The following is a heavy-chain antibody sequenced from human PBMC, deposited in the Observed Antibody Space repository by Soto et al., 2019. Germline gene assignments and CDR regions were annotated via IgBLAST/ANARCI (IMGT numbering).Heavy chain of an antibody. D-gene: IGHD2-2*02. J-gene: IGHJ4*02. V-gene: IGHV3-48*02. CDR3: ARGRGYCSGISCYIDY. Sequence: EVQLVESGGGLVQSGGSLRLSCAASGFTFSSYSMYWVRQAPGKGLEWVSYITSSSSTIYYADSVKGRFTSSRDNAKNLLYLQMKSLRDEDTAVYYCARGRGYCSGISCYIDYWGQGILVTVSS. CDR2: ITSSSSTI. CDR1: GFTFSSYS.